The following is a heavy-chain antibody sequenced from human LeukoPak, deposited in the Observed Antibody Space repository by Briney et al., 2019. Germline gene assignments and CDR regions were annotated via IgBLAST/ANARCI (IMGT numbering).Heavy chain of an antibody. D-gene: IGHD3-10*01. V-gene: IGHV4-59*08. J-gene: IGHJ4*02. CDR1: GGSMDNYY. CDR2: IYHTRAA. CDR3: AWLGLRGTNRYHYDY. Sequence: SETLSLTCSVSGGSMDNYYWSWIRQSPGKGLEWIAYIYHTRAANYNPSLKSRVTISVDTSKSQFSLKLSSVTAADTAVYYCAWLGLRGTNRYHYDYWGQGTLVTVSS.